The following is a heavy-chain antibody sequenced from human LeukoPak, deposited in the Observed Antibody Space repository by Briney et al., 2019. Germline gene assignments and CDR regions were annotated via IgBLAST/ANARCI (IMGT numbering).Heavy chain of an antibody. J-gene: IGHJ1*01. V-gene: IGHV1-69*05. Sequence: SVKVSCKASGGTFSSYAISWVRQAPGQGLEWMGGIIPIFGTANYAQKFQGRVTITTDESTSTAYMELSSLRSEDTAVYYCAREHPDSPLFQHWGQGTLVAVSS. CDR2: IIPIFGTA. D-gene: IGHD3-22*01. CDR3: AREHPDSPLFQH. CDR1: GGTFSSYA.